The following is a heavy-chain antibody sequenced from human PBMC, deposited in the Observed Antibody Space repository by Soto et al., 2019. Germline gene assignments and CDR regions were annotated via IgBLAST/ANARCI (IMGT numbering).Heavy chain of an antibody. CDR3: ARGNPYCSGGSCYLDYYYYGMDV. J-gene: IGHJ6*02. CDR2: INPNSGGT. Sequence: QVQLVQSGAEVKKPGASVKVSCKASGYTFTGYYMHWVRQAPGQGLEWMGWINPNSGGTNYAQKFQGWVTMTMDTSISTAYSELSRLRSDDTAVYYCARGNPYCSGGSCYLDYYYYGMDVWGQGTTVTVSS. CDR1: GYTFTGYY. V-gene: IGHV1-2*04. D-gene: IGHD2-15*01.